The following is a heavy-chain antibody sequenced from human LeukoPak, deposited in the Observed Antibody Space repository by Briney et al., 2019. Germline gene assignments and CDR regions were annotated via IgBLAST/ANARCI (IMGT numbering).Heavy chain of an antibody. Sequence: GGSLRLSCAASGFTFSSYSMNWVRQAPGKGLEWVSSISSSSSYVYYADSVKGRFTISRDNAKNSLYLQMNSLRAEDTAVYYCARDFQGSNWFDPWGQGTLVTVSS. J-gene: IGHJ5*02. CDR3: ARDFQGSNWFDP. V-gene: IGHV3-21*01. CDR2: ISSSSSYV. CDR1: GFTFSSYS. D-gene: IGHD3-10*01.